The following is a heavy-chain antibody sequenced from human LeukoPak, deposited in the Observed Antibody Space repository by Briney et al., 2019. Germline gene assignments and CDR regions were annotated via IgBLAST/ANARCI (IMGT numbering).Heavy chain of an antibody. Sequence: PGGSLRLSCAASGFTFSTYAMHWVRQAPGKGLEWVAGISYDGSNKYFADSVKGRFTISRDNSKSTLYLEMHSLRAEDTAVYICARAAAVAGTFDDWGQGTLVTVSS. D-gene: IGHD6-19*01. CDR1: GFTFSTYA. V-gene: IGHV3-30-3*01. CDR2: ISYDGSNK. CDR3: ARAAAVAGTFDD. J-gene: IGHJ4*02.